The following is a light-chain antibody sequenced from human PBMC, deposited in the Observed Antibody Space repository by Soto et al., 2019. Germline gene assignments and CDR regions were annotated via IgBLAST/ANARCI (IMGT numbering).Light chain of an antibody. CDR3: QQRTSWPIT. V-gene: IGKV3D-20*02. CDR1: QNVNSNY. J-gene: IGKJ5*01. Sequence: EIVLTQSPGTLSLSPGERASLSCRASQNVNSNYLAWYQQKPGQAPRLLIYDASSRATGIPDRFGGSGSGTDFTLTISRLEPEDFAVYYCQQRTSWPITFGQGTRLEIK. CDR2: DAS.